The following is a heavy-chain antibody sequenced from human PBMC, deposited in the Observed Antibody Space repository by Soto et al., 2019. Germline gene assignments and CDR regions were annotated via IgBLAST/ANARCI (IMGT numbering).Heavy chain of an antibody. J-gene: IGHJ4*02. Sequence: QVQLVQSGAEEKKPGASVKVSCKASGYTFTSYAMHWVRQAPGQRLEWMGWINAGNGNTKYSQKFQVRVTITRDTSASTAYMELSSLRSEDSAVYDCARAWVVVTAPDYWGQGTLVTVAS. D-gene: IGHD2-21*02. CDR2: INAGNGNT. V-gene: IGHV1-3*05. CDR1: GYTFTSYA. CDR3: ARAWVVVTAPDY.